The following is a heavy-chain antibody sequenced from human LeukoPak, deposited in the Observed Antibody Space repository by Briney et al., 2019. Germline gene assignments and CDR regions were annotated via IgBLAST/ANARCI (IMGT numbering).Heavy chain of an antibody. CDR3: ARVEQKPRAVCGMDV. Sequence: GGSLRLSCAASGFTVTTNYMTWVRQAPGKGLEWVSIIYSGGYTDYADSVKGRFTISRDNAKTSLYLQMNSLRDEDTAMYYCARVEQKPRAVCGMDVWGQGTTVTVSS. J-gene: IGHJ6*02. CDR1: GFTVTTNY. V-gene: IGHV3-66*01. D-gene: IGHD6-13*01. CDR2: IYSGGYT.